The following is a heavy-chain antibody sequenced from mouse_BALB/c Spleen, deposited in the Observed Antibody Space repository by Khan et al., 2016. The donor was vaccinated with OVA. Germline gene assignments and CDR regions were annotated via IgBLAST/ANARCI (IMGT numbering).Heavy chain of an antibody. D-gene: IGHD2-14*01. CDR3: VREAYRYDEYYFDY. CDR1: GFTFSSYV. Sequence: VQLKESGGDLVKPGGSLKLSCAVSGFTFSSYVMSWVRQTPEKRLEWDASISSGGTPAYPDSLKGRFTISRDNARNIMYLQMSSLRSEDTAMYYCVREAYRYDEYYFDYWGQGTTLTVSS. V-gene: IGHV5-6-5*01. J-gene: IGHJ2*01. CDR2: ISSGGTP.